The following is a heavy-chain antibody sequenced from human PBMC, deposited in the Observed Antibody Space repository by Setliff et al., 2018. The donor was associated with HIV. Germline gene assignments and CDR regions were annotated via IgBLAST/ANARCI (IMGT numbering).Heavy chain of an antibody. V-gene: IGHV3-23*01. CDR2: ISAPTGNT. CDR3: ASGSGYCKNGNCYIGV. Sequence: GGSLRLSCAASGFTFSSFAMSWVRQAPGKGLEWVSGISAPTGNTYYADSVKGRFTISRDNSKNTVYLQMNSLRAEDTAVYYCASGSGYCKNGNCYIGVWGQGTTVTVSS. D-gene: IGHD2-8*01. J-gene: IGHJ6*03. CDR1: GFTFSSFA.